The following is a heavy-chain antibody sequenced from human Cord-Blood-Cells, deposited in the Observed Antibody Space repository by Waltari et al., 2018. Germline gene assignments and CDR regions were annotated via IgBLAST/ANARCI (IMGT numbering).Heavy chain of an antibody. Sequence: QVQLQQWGAGLLKPSETLSLTCAVYGGSFSGYYWSWIRQPPGKGLEWIGEINHSGSTNYNPSLKSRVTISVDTSKNQFSLKLSSVTAADTVVYYCARGSGWGLFDYWGQGTLVTVSS. V-gene: IGHV4-34*01. CDR2: INHSGST. CDR1: GGSFSGYY. J-gene: IGHJ4*02. D-gene: IGHD3-16*01. CDR3: ARGSGWGLFDY.